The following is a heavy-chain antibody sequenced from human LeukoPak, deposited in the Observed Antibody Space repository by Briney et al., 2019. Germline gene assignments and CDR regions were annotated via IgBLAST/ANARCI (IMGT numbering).Heavy chain of an antibody. CDR1: GGSINSGGYY. J-gene: IGHJ4*02. CDR3: AKTYYDILTGYRPFDY. V-gene: IGHV4-31*03. D-gene: IGHD3-9*01. Sequence: SSETLSLTCTVSGGSINSGGYYWSWIRQHPGKGLEWIGYIYYSGSTYYNPSLKSRVTISVDTSKNQFSLKLSSVTAADTAVYYCAKTYYDILTGYRPFDYWGQGTQVTVSS. CDR2: IYYSGST.